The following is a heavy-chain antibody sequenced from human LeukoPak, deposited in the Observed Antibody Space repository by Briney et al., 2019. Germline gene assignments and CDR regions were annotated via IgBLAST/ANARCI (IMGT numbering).Heavy chain of an antibody. CDR2: INPNSGGT. J-gene: IGHJ4*02. V-gene: IGHV1-2*02. CDR3: ARVSGAYCSSTSCYVSSYYFDY. CDR1: GYTFTSYG. D-gene: IGHD2-2*01. Sequence: GSVKVSCKASGYTFTSYGISWVRQAPGQGLEWMGWINPNSGGTNYAQKFQGRVTMTRDTSISTAYMELSRLRSDDTAVYYCARVSGAYCSSTSCYVSSYYFDYWGQGTLVTVSS.